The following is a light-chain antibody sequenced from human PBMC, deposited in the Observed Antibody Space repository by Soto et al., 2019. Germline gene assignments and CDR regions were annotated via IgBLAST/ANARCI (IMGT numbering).Light chain of an antibody. CDR2: DVS. Sequence: QSALTQPASVSGSPGQSITISCIGTSSDVGGYNYVSWHQHHPGTAPQLMIYDVSYRPSGVSNRFSGSKSGNTASLTISGLQAEDEADYYCSSYTTNSTLLFGGWTKVTVL. CDR3: SSYTTNSTLL. V-gene: IGLV2-14*03. J-gene: IGLJ2*01. CDR1: SSDVGGYNY.